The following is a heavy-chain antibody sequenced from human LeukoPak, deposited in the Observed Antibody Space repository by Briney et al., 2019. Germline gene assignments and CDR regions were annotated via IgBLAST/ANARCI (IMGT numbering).Heavy chain of an antibody. J-gene: IGHJ4*02. Sequence: ASVKVSCKASGYTFTSYYMHWVRQAPGQGLEWMGIINPSGGSTSYAQKFQGRVTMTRDMSTSTVYMELSSLRSEDTAVYYCARDVTPRYSSSSTGAFDYWGQGTLVTVSS. D-gene: IGHD6-6*01. CDR1: GYTFTSYY. CDR2: INPSGGST. CDR3: ARDVTPRYSSSSTGAFDY. V-gene: IGHV1-46*01.